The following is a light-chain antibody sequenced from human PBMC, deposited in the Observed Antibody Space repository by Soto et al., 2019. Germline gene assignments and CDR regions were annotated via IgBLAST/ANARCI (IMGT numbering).Light chain of an antibody. Sequence: IVLSQSPATLSLSPGERATLSCRASQSVSSYLAWYQQKPGQAPRLLIYDASNRATGIPARFSGSGSGTDFTLTISSLEPEDFAVYYCQQRSNWPPITSGQG. CDR1: QSVSSY. CDR2: DAS. CDR3: QQRSNWPPIT. V-gene: IGKV3-11*01. J-gene: IGKJ5*01.